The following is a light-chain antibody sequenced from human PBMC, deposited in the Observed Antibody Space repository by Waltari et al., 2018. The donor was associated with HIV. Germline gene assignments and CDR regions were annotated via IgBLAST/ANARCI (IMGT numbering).Light chain of an antibody. Sequence: QSALTQPASVSGSPGQSITISCTGTSSDVGGYKFVSGYQQHPGKAPKLVIYEVTNRPSGVSNRFSGSKSGNTASLTISGLQAEDEADYYCYSYTNSHTRVFGTGTKVTVL. V-gene: IGLV2-14*01. J-gene: IGLJ1*01. CDR3: YSYTNSHTRV. CDR2: EVT. CDR1: SSDVGGYKF.